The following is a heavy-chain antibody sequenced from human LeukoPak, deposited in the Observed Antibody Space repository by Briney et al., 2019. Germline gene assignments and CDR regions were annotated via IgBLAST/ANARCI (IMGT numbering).Heavy chain of an antibody. CDR2: ISYDGSNK. J-gene: IGHJ4*02. CDR1: GFTFSSYG. V-gene: IGHV3-30*18. Sequence: PGRSLRLSCAASGFTFSSYGMQWVRQAPGKGLEWVAVISYDGSNKYYADSVKGRFTISRDNSKNTVYLQMNSLRAEDTAVYYCAKELLKVSFFDYWGQGTLVTVSS. CDR3: AKELLKVSFFDY. D-gene: IGHD2-21*01.